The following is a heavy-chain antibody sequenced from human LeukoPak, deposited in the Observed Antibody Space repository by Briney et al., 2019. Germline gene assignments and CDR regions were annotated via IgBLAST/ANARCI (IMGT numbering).Heavy chain of an antibody. D-gene: IGHD6-13*01. J-gene: IGHJ6*02. CDR1: GFTFSSYG. CDR2: IRYDGSNK. Sequence: GGSLRLSCAASGFTFSSYGMHWVRQAPGKGLEWVAFIRYDGSNKYYADSVKGRFTISRDNSKNTLYLQMNSLRAEDTAVYYCAKARGDSSWIYYYYYGMDVWGQGTTVTVSS. CDR3: AKARGDSSWIYYYYYGMDV. V-gene: IGHV3-30*02.